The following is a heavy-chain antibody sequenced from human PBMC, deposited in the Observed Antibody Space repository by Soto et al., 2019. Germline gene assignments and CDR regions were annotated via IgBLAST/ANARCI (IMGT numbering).Heavy chain of an antibody. J-gene: IGHJ5*02. CDR2: VHYGGST. V-gene: IGHV4-59*01. CDR3: ARNHYGDPPLNNWFDP. Sequence: SETLSLTCTVSGDSISGYYWTWIRQAPGKGLEWIGYVHYGGSTHYTPSLKSRVTISVDMSKNQFSLKLNSVTAADTAIYFCARNHYGDPPLNNWFDPWGQGTLVTVSS. D-gene: IGHD4-17*01. CDR1: GDSISGYY.